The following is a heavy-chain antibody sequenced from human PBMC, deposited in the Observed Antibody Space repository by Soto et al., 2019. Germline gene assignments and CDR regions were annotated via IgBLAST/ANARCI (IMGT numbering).Heavy chain of an antibody. CDR1: GFTFSSYS. J-gene: IGHJ5*02. CDR2: ISSSSSYI. Sequence: GGSLRLSCAASGFTFSSYSMNWVRQAPGKGLEWVSSISSSSSYIYYADSVKGRFTISRDNAKNSLYLQMNSLRAEDTAVYYCATFEYSSSFWFDPWGQGTLVTVSS. D-gene: IGHD6-6*01. V-gene: IGHV3-21*01. CDR3: ATFEYSSSFWFDP.